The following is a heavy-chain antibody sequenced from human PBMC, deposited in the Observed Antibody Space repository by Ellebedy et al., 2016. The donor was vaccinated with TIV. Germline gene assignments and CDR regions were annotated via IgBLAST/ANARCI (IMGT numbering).Heavy chain of an antibody. Sequence: ASVKVSCKASGYTFTNYGINWVRQAPGLGLEWMGWINTNTGNPTYAQDFTGRFVFSFDTSVSTAYLHINSLKAGDSAVYYCARGANIIVATVFDYWGQGTLVTVSS. V-gene: IGHV7-4-1*02. CDR1: GYTFTNYG. CDR3: ARGANIIVATVFDY. CDR2: INTNTGNP. D-gene: IGHD5-12*01. J-gene: IGHJ4*02.